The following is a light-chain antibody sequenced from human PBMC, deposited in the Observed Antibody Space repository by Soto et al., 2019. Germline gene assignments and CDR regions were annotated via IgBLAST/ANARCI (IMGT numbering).Light chain of an antibody. Sequence: QSVLTQPPSLSVAPGQKVTISCSGSKSNIGNKYVSWYQQLPGTAPKLLIYDNNKRPSGIPDRFSGSQSGTSATLGITGLQTGDEADYYCASWDSSLSAGVFGGGTKLTVL. CDR3: ASWDSSLSAGV. J-gene: IGLJ3*02. V-gene: IGLV1-51*01. CDR1: KSNIGNKY. CDR2: DNN.